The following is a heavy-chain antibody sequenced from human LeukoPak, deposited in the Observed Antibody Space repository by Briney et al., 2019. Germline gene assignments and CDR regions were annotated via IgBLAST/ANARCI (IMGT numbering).Heavy chain of an antibody. Sequence: PSDTLSLTCSVCGRFISSYYWSWMRQPAGEGLECIGRIYTCGSTNYNPSLKSRVTISVDKSKDQFSLKLSSVTAADTAVYYCARDLGIAAAAGGFDPWGQGTLVTVSS. CDR3: ARDLGIAAAAGGFDP. CDR2: IYTCGST. CDR1: GRFISSYY. V-gene: IGHV4-4*07. D-gene: IGHD6-13*01. J-gene: IGHJ5*02.